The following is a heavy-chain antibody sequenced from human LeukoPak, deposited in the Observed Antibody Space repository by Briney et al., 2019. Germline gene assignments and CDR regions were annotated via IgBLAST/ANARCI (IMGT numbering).Heavy chain of an antibody. D-gene: IGHD6-13*01. V-gene: IGHV4-4*07. Sequence: SETLSLTCTVSGGSISSYYWSWIRQPAGKGLEWIGRIYTSGSTNYNPSLKSRVTMSVDTSKNQFSLKLSSVTAADTAVYYCARDLREQQLELYYYMDVWSKGTTVIVSS. CDR1: GGSISSYY. CDR3: ARDLREQQLELYYYMDV. J-gene: IGHJ6*03. CDR2: IYTSGST.